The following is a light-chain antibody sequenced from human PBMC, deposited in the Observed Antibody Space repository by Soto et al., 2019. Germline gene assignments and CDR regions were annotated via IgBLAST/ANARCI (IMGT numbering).Light chain of an antibody. CDR2: AAY. Sequence: AIRMTQSPSSFSASTGDRVTITCRASRGISSYLAWYQQKPGKATKLLIYAAYTLQSGVPSRFSGRGSGTEFTLTISSLQPDDFATYYCHQYSSYSWTFGQGTKVDI. CDR1: RGISSY. CDR3: HQYSSYSWT. V-gene: IGKV1-8*01. J-gene: IGKJ1*01.